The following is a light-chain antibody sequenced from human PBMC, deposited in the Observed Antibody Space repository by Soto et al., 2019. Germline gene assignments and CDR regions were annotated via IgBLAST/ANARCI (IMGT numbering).Light chain of an antibody. J-gene: IGLJ2*01. CDR3: CSYAGSSVVV. CDR1: SSDVGIYNL. Sequence: QSALTQPASVSGSPGQSITISCTGTSSDVGIYNLVSWYQQHPGKAPNLIIYEGTKRPSGVSNRFSGSKSGNTASLTISGLQAEDEADYYCCSYAGSSVVVFGGGTKVTVL. V-gene: IGLV2-23*01. CDR2: EGT.